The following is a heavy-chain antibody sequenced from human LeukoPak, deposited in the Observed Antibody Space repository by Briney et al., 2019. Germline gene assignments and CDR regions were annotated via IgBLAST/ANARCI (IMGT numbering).Heavy chain of an antibody. V-gene: IGHV3-48*01. J-gene: IGHJ5*02. CDR3: ARDPYDLWSGYSSDNWFDP. CDR1: GFTFSSYS. D-gene: IGHD3-3*01. Sequence: SGGSLRLSCAASGFTFSSYSMNWVRQAPGKGLEWVSYISSSSSTIYYADSVKGRFTISRDNAKNSLYLQMNSLRAEDTAVYYCARDPYDLWSGYSSDNWFDPWGQGTLVTVSS. CDR2: ISSSSSTI.